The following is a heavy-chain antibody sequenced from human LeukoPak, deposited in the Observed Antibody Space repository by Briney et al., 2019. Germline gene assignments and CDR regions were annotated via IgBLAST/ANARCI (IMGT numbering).Heavy chain of an antibody. V-gene: IGHV1-46*01. J-gene: IGHJ5*02. CDR2: INPSGSST. CDR1: GYSFTSHY. Sequence: ASVKVSCKASGYSFTSHYMHWVRQAPGQGLEWLGLINPSGSSTLYAQKLQGRVTMTRDMSTTTDYMELGSLRSEDTAVYYCARDNSVGDVAWWFDPWGQGTLVTVSS. CDR3: ARDNSVGDVAWWFDP. D-gene: IGHD1-26*01.